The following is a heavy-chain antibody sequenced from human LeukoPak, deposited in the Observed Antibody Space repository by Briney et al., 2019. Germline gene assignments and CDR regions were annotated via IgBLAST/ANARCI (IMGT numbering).Heavy chain of an antibody. V-gene: IGHV3-7*01. CDR3: ATYTHWVAGDV. J-gene: IGHJ6*04. D-gene: IGHD3-16*01. CDR2: MNQDGSER. CDR1: GFTFSESW. Sequence: GGSLRLSCAASGFTFSESWMSWVRQAPGEGLEWVANMNQDGSERDYVDSVKGRFTISRDNARKSLYLQMSSLRAEDTAVYYCATYTHWVAGDVWGKGTTVTVSS.